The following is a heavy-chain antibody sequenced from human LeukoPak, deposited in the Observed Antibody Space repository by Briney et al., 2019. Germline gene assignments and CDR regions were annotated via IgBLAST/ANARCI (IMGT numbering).Heavy chain of an antibody. V-gene: IGHV3-21*01. CDR2: ITSSSSYI. Sequence: GGSLRLSCAASGFAFSSYSMNWVRQAPGKGLEWVSSITSSSSYIYYADSVKGRFTISRDNSKNTLYLQMNSLRAEDTAVYYCAKDVTHYDTLTGYYENKDYYYYYMDVWGKGTTVTISS. CDR3: AKDVTHYDTLTGYYENKDYYYYYMDV. J-gene: IGHJ6*03. CDR1: GFAFSSYS. D-gene: IGHD3-9*01.